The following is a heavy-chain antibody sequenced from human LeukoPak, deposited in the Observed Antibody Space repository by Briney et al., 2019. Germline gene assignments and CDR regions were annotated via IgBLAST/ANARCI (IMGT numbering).Heavy chain of an antibody. CDR3: EKEESYDQGEDY. V-gene: IGHV3-11*05. CDR2: ISSTSSYI. Sequence: GGILRLSCAASGFTFSDYSMSWIRHAPGEGLEWGSSISSTSSYISYADSVKGRFTISRDNAKNSLHLKMDRLRAEDTAVYYCEKEESYDQGEDYWGQGTLVTVSS. J-gene: IGHJ4*02. D-gene: IGHD1-26*01. CDR1: GFTFSDYS.